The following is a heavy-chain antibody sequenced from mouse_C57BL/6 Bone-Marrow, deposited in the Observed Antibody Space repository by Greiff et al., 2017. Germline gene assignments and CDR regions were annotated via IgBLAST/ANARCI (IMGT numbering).Heavy chain of an antibody. Sequence: QVQLKESGPGLVAPSQSLSITCTVSGFSLTSYGVHWVRQPPGKGLEWLVVIWSDGSTTYNSALKSRLSISKDNSKSQVFLKMNSLHTDDTAMYYCARQGDYGSSYVFDYWGQGTTLTVSS. CDR3: ARQGDYGSSYVFDY. V-gene: IGHV2-6-1*01. CDR2: IWSDGST. CDR1: GFSLTSYG. D-gene: IGHD1-1*01. J-gene: IGHJ2*01.